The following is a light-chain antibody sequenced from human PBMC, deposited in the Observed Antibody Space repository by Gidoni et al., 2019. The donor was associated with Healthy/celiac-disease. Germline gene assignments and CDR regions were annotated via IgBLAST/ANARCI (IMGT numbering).Light chain of an antibody. V-gene: IGKV1-8*01. CDR3: QQYYRYPRA. Sequence: AIRMTQSPSSFSASTGDRVTITCRASQGISSYLAWYQQKPGKAPKLLIYAASTLQSGVPSRCSGRGSGTDFTITISCLQSEDFATYYWQQYYRYPRAFGPGTKVDIK. CDR2: AAS. J-gene: IGKJ3*01. CDR1: QGISSY.